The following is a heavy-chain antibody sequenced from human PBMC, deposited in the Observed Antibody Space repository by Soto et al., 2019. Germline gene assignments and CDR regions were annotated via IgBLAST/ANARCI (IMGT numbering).Heavy chain of an antibody. CDR3: ARYYYDSSGYYRPPKKYFDY. Sequence: PSETLSLTCTVSGGSISSGGYYWSRISQHPGKGLEWIGYIYYSGSTYYNPSLKSRVTISVDTSKNQFSLKLSSVTAADTAVYYCARYYYDSSGYYRPPKKYFDYWGQGTLVTVSS. V-gene: IGHV4-31*03. CDR1: GGSISSGGYY. J-gene: IGHJ4*02. CDR2: IYYSGST. D-gene: IGHD3-22*01.